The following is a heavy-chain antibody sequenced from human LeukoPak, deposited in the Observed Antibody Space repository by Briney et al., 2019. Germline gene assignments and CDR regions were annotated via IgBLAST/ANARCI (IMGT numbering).Heavy chain of an antibody. CDR1: GNYW. CDR2: INGDGSST. Sequence: PGGSLRLSCAASGNYWMHWVRQVPGKGLVWVSRINGDGSSTLYADSVKGRFTISRDSAKNTLYLEMNSLRAEDTALYYCARRSQLGGFYDYWGQGTLVTVSS. V-gene: IGHV3-74*01. CDR3: ARRSQLGGFYDY. J-gene: IGHJ4*02. D-gene: IGHD3-16*01.